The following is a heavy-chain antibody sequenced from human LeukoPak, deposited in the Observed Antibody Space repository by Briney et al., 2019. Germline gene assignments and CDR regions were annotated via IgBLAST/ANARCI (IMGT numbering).Heavy chain of an antibody. D-gene: IGHD3-10*01. Sequence: GGSLRLSCAASGFTFSSYGMHWVRQAPGKGLEWVAVISYDGSNKYYADSVKGRFTISRDNSKNTLYLQMNSLRAEDTAVYYCAKDILELLYGSGSYYNYWGQGTLVTVSS. CDR1: GFTFSSYG. CDR3: AKDILELLYGSGSYYNY. J-gene: IGHJ4*02. V-gene: IGHV3-30*18. CDR2: ISYDGSNK.